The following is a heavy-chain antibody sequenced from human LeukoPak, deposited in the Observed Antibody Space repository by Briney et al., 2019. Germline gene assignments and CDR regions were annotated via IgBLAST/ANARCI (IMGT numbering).Heavy chain of an antibody. V-gene: IGHV3-74*01. J-gene: IGHJ4*02. Sequence: GGSLRLSCAASGFTFSSYWMHWVRQAPGKGLVWVSRINSDGSSTDYADSVKGRFTISRDNAKNTLYLQMNSLRAEDTAVYYCARDGVAEGFDYWGQGTLVTVSS. D-gene: IGHD2-15*01. CDR3: ARDGVAEGFDY. CDR1: GFTFSSYW. CDR2: INSDGSST.